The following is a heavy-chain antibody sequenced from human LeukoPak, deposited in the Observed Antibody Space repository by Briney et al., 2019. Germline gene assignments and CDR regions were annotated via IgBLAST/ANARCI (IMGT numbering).Heavy chain of an antibody. CDR2: FDPEDGET. V-gene: IGHV1-24*01. Sequence: ASVKVSCTVSGYTLTELSMHWVRQAPGKGLEWMGGFDPEDGETIYAQKFQGRVTMTEDTSTDTAYMELSSLRSEDTAVYYCATWDKAAAGTYYYYGMDVWGQGTTVTVSS. D-gene: IGHD6-13*01. CDR1: GYTLTELS. J-gene: IGHJ6*02. CDR3: ATWDKAAAGTYYYYGMDV.